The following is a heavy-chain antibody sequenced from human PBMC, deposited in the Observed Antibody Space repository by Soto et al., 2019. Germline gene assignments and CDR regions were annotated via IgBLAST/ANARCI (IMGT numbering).Heavy chain of an antibody. V-gene: IGHV4-59*01. CDR2: IYYTGAT. Sequence: QVQLQESGPGLVKPSETLSLTCTVSGVSINDYYWSWMRQPPGKGLEFVGFIYYTGATDYNPSLRSRVTLSLDMSKKQVSVRLNSVTAAHTATYYCARWNEGLDYWGQGALVTVSS. CDR1: GVSINDYY. D-gene: IGHD1-1*01. J-gene: IGHJ4*02. CDR3: ARWNEGLDY.